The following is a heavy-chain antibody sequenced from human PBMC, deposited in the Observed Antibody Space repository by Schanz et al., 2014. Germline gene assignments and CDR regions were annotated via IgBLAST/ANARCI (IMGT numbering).Heavy chain of an antibody. CDR1: GFTFRSYA. V-gene: IGHV3-23*01. CDR3: VKDDRGDVVVVAANY. D-gene: IGHD2-15*01. Sequence: EVQLLESGGGLVQPGGSLRLSCIGSGFTFRSYALGWVRQAPRKGLEWVSLVSASGGGPFYADSVKGRFTISRDNSRNTVYLQMSSLRAEDTAVYYCVKDDRGDVVVVAANYWGQGAQVIVSS. CDR2: VSASGGGP. J-gene: IGHJ4*02.